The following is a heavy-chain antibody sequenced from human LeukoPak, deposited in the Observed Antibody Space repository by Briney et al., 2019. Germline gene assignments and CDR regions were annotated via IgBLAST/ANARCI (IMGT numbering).Heavy chain of an antibody. CDR2: ISAYNGNT. V-gene: IGHV1-18*01. D-gene: IGHD3-9*01. J-gene: IGHJ4*02. Sequence: ASVKVSCKASGYTFTSYAMHWVRQAPGQGLEWMGWISAYNGNTNYAQKLQGRVTMTTDTSTSTAYMELRSLRSDDTAVYYCARGDYSDILTGFGYWGQGTLVTVSS. CDR1: GYTFTSYA. CDR3: ARGDYSDILTGFGY.